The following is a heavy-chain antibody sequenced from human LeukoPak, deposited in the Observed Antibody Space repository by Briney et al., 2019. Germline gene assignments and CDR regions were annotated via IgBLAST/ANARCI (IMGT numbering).Heavy chain of an antibody. J-gene: IGHJ4*02. D-gene: IGHD1-1*01. Sequence: ASVKVSCTASGYTFTGSYMHWVRQAPGQGFEWIGWTSPASGATNYAQNFQGRVTLTTDTSITTAYMELSSLTSDDTASYYCLNEHGGWGQGTPVTVSS. CDR1: GYTFTGSY. V-gene: IGHV1-2*02. CDR3: LNEHGG. CDR2: TSPASGAT.